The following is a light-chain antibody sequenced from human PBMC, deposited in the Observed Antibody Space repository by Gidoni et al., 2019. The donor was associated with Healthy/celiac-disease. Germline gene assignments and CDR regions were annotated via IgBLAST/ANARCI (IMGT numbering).Light chain of an antibody. CDR2: KDS. CDR1: ALPKQY. V-gene: IGLV3-25*03. CDR3: QSADSSGTG. Sequence: SYELTQPPSVSVSPGQTARITCSGDALPKQYAYWYQQKPGQAPVLVIYKDSERPSGIPERFSGSSAGTTVTLTISGVQAEDEADYYCQSADSSGTGFGGGTKLTV. J-gene: IGLJ2*01.